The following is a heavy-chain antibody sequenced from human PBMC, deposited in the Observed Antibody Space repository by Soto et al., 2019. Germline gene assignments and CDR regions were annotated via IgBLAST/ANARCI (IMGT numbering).Heavy chain of an antibody. Sequence: LRLSCAASGFTFSSYAMSWVRQAPGKGLEWVSAISGSGGSTYYADSVKGRFTISRDNSKNTLYLQMNSLRAEDTAVYYCAKGLVGAKKPQIGGQGTLVTVSS. CDR3: AKGLVGAKKPQI. J-gene: IGHJ4*02. D-gene: IGHD1-26*01. CDR2: ISGSGGST. V-gene: IGHV3-23*01. CDR1: GFTFSSYA.